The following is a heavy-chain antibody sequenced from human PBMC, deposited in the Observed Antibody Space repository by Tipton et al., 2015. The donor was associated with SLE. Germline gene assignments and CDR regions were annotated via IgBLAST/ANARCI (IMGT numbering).Heavy chain of an antibody. CDR3: ARDRHDFWGRDLSEEINWFDP. D-gene: IGHD3-3*01. J-gene: IGHJ5*02. CDR1: GGSINSNSHS. Sequence: TLSLTCTVSGGSINSNSHSWGWIRQPPGKGLEWIGHIYYSGNTFYNPSLQSRVTLSLASSKNQFSLKLRSVTAADTAVYFCARDRHDFWGRDLSEEINWFDPWGQGSLVIVS. V-gene: IGHV4-39*07. CDR2: IYYSGNT.